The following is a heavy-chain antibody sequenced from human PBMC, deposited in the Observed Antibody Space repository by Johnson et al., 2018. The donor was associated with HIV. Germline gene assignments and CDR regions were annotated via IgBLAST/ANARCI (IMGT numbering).Heavy chain of an antibody. CDR3: ARDSSNSFRFEMYAFDI. CDR1: GFTFSSYW. D-gene: IGHD6-6*01. J-gene: IGHJ3*02. Sequence: QLVESGGGVVQPGGSLRLSCAASGFTFSSYWMHWVRQAPGKGLVWVSRINSDGSSTSYADSVKGRFTISRDNAKNTLYLQMNSLRAEDTAVYYCARDSSNSFRFEMYAFDIWGQGTMVTVSS. V-gene: IGHV3-74*01. CDR2: INSDGSST.